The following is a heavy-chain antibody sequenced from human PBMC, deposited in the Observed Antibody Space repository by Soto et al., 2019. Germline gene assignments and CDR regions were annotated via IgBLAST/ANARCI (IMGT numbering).Heavy chain of an antibody. Sequence: ASVKVSCKASGYTFTEHYIHWVRQAPGQGLEWMGWISPKSGVTNFAQKFLGRVTMTRDTSISTAYMELARLTSDDTAVYSCAREMEDSGSAFDYWGQGTVVTVSS. V-gene: IGHV1-2*02. CDR2: ISPKSGVT. D-gene: IGHD1-26*01. CDR1: GYTFTEHY. J-gene: IGHJ4*02. CDR3: AREMEDSGSAFDY.